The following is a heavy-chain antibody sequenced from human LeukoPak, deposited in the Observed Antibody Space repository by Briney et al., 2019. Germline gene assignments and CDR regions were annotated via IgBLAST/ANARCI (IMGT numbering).Heavy chain of an antibody. CDR1: GFTFGAYT. D-gene: IGHD3-22*01. J-gene: IGHJ4*02. V-gene: IGHV3-74*01. CDR3: ARGENYYDSSGYDY. Sequence: GGSLRLSCAASGFTFGAYTINWVRQAPGKGLVWVSRINSDGSSTSYADSVKGRFTISRDNAKNTLYLQMNSLRAEDTAVYYCARGENYYDSSGYDYWGQGTLVTVSS. CDR2: INSDGSST.